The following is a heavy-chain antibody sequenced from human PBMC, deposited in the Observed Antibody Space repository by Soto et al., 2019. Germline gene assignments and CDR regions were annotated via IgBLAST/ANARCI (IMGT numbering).Heavy chain of an antibody. D-gene: IGHD4-17*01. CDR1: GGSISSYY. Sequence: QVQLQESGPGLVKPSETLSLTCTVSGGSISSYYWSWIRQPPGKGLEWIGYIYYSGSTNYNPSLKSRVTMSVDTSKNQSSLKLSSVTAADTAVYYCARTLGGLGYGDYQIDYWGQGTLVTVSS. CDR3: ARTLGGLGYGDYQIDY. V-gene: IGHV4-59*08. CDR2: IYYSGST. J-gene: IGHJ4*02.